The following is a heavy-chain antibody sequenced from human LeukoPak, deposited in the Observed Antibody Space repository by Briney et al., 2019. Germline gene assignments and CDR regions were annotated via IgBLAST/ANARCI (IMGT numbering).Heavy chain of an antibody. D-gene: IGHD3-10*01. CDR3: AREGRFGAARWFDP. J-gene: IGHJ5*02. CDR2: IYHSGST. V-gene: IGHV4-30-2*01. CDR1: GGSISRGGYS. Sequence: SETLSLTCAVSGGSISRGGYSWIWIRQPPGKGLEWIGYIYHSGSTYYNPSLKSRVTISVDRSKNQFSLKLSSVTAADTAVYYCAREGRFGAARWFDPWGQGTLVTVSS.